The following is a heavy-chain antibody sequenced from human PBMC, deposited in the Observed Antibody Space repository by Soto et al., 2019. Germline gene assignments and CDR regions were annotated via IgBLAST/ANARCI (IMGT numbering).Heavy chain of an antibody. Sequence: VQLLESGGGLVQPGGSLRLSCAASGFTFSSYAMSWVRQAPGKGLEWVSAISGSGGSTYYADSVKGRFTISRDNSKNTLYLQMNSLRAEDTAVYYCAKGEYDFWSGYRYYYYGMDVWGQGTTVTVSS. CDR3: AKGEYDFWSGYRYYYYGMDV. J-gene: IGHJ6*02. CDR2: ISGSGGST. CDR1: GFTFSSYA. D-gene: IGHD3-3*01. V-gene: IGHV3-23*01.